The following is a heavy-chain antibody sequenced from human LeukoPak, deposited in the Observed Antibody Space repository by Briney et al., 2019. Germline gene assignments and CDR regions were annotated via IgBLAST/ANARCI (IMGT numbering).Heavy chain of an antibody. Sequence: PSETLSLTCAVYGGSFSGYYWSWIRQPPGKGLEWIGEINHSGSTNYNPSLKSRVTISVDTSKNQFSLKLSSVTAADTAVYYCARGIVGATSPGYWGQGTLVTVSS. CDR2: INHSGST. CDR1: GGSFSGYY. V-gene: IGHV4-34*01. J-gene: IGHJ4*02. CDR3: ARGIVGATSPGY. D-gene: IGHD1-26*01.